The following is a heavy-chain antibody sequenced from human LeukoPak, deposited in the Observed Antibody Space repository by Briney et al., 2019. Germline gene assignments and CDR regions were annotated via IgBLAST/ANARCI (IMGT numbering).Heavy chain of an antibody. Sequence: SETLSLTCTVSGGSISSSSYYWGWIRQPPGKELEWIGSIYYSGSTYYNPSLKSRVTISVDTSKSQFSLKLSSVTAADTAVYYCARRAVTMGYYYYYMDVWGKGTTVTVSS. CDR3: ARRAVTMGYYYYYMDV. CDR2: IYYSGST. V-gene: IGHV4-39*01. CDR1: GGSISSSSYY. D-gene: IGHD4-11*01. J-gene: IGHJ6*03.